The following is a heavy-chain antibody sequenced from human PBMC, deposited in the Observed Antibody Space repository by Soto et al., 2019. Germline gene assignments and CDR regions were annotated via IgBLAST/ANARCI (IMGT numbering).Heavy chain of an antibody. CDR1: GFTFDDYT. V-gene: IGHV3-43*01. CDR2: ISWDGGST. D-gene: IGHD1-26*01. Sequence: GGSLRLSCAAAGFTFDDYTMHWVRQAPGKGLEWVSLISWDGGSTYYADSVKGRFTISRDNSKNSLYLQMNSLRTEDTALYYCAKDIGGSYVQRWGSLDYRGQGTLVTVSS. CDR3: AKDIGGSYVQRWGSLDY. J-gene: IGHJ4*02.